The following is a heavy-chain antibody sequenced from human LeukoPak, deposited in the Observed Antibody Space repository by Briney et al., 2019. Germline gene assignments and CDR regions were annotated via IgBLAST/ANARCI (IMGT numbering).Heavy chain of an antibody. Sequence: SETLSLTCTVSGGSISSYYWSWIRQPAGKELEWIGRIYTSGSTNYNPSLKSRVTMSVDTSKNQFSLKLSSVTAADTAVYYCARVGWYSSSWYGSYYYYYYMDVWGKGTTVTISS. D-gene: IGHD6-13*01. CDR2: IYTSGST. J-gene: IGHJ6*03. V-gene: IGHV4-4*07. CDR1: GGSISSYY. CDR3: ARVGWYSSSWYGSYYYYYYMDV.